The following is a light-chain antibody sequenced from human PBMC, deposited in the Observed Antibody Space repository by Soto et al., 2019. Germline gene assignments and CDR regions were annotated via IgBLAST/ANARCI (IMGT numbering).Light chain of an antibody. Sequence: DILLTQSPGTLSLSPGERATLSYRASQSVSSSYLSWYQQKPGQAPRLLYYGATSRATGIPDRFSGSGSGTDFTLTISRLEPEDVAVYYRQQYGSSPTFGQGTKVDIK. CDR3: QQYGSSPT. CDR2: GAT. J-gene: IGKJ1*01. V-gene: IGKV3-20*01. CDR1: QSVSSSY.